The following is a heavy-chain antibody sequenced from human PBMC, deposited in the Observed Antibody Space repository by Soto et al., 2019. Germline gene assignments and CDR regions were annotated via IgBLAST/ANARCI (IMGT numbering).Heavy chain of an antibody. CDR3: AREYNWNDRWFDP. Sequence: QVQLVQSGAEVKKPGSSVKVSCKASGGTFSSYTISWVRQAPGQGLEWMGRIIPILGIANYAQKFQGRVTIAADKSTRPAYMELSSLRSEDTAVYYCAREYNWNDRWFDPWGQGTLVTVSS. V-gene: IGHV1-69*02. D-gene: IGHD1-1*01. CDR2: IIPILGIA. CDR1: GGTFSSYT. J-gene: IGHJ5*02.